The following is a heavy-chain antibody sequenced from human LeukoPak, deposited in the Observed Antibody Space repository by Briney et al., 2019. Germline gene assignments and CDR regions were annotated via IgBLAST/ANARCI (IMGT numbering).Heavy chain of an antibody. D-gene: IGHD5-18*01. J-gene: IGHJ4*02. CDR2: IKHDGSEQ. CDR1: GFTVSSYG. V-gene: IGHV3-7*03. Sequence: GGSLRLSCAASGFTVSSYGMSWVRQAPGKGLEWVANIKHDGSEQYYVDSVKGRFTISRDNSKNTLYLQMNSLRAEDTAVYYCVKDRLSGDSYGQFDYWGQGTLVTVSS. CDR3: VKDRLSGDSYGQFDY.